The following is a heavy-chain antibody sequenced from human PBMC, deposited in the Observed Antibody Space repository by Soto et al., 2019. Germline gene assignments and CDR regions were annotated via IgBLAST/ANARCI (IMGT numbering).Heavy chain of an antibody. CDR1: GGSIGSGSYY. D-gene: IGHD1-1*01. CDR3: ARVEGDGYNFDF. J-gene: IGHJ4*01. CDR2: IYYSGTT. Sequence: QVQLQESGPGLVKPSQTLSLTCTVSGGSIGSGSYYWSWIRQPPGKGLEWIGYIYYSGTTYYNPSLKSRITISVDTSNNQFSLKLSSATAADTAVYYCARVEGDGYNFDFWGHGTLVTVSS. V-gene: IGHV4-30-4*01.